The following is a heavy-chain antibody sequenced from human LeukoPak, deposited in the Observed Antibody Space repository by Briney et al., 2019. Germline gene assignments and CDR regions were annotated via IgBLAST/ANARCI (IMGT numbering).Heavy chain of an antibody. V-gene: IGHV3-48*03. J-gene: IGHJ4*02. CDR2: ISSSGSTI. CDR3: ASPFVVVTTGGVY. Sequence: GGSLRLSCAASGFTFSSYEMNWVRQAPGKGLEWVSYISSSGSTIYYADSVKGRFTISRDNAKNSLYLQMNSLRAEDTAVYYCASPFVVVTTGGVYWGQGTLVTVFS. CDR1: GFTFSSYE. D-gene: IGHD2-21*02.